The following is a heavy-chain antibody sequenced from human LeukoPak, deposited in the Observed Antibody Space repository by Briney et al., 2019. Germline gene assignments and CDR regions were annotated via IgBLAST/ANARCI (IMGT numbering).Heavy chain of an antibody. D-gene: IGHD1-26*01. V-gene: IGHV4-38-2*02. Sequence: SETLSLTCTVSGYSISSGYYWGWIRQPPGKGLEWIGSIYYSGSTYYNPSLKSRVTISVDTSKNQFSLKLSSVTAADTAVYYCASTIVGGNDYWGQGTLVTVSS. CDR1: GYSISSGYY. CDR2: IYYSGST. J-gene: IGHJ4*02. CDR3: ASTIVGGNDY.